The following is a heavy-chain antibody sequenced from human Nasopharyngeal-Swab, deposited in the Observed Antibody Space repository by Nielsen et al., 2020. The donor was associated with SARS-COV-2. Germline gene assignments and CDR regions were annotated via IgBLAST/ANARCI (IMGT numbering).Heavy chain of an antibody. CDR1: GFTFSNYA. D-gene: IGHD4-23*01. CDR2: INNRGDDT. V-gene: IGHV3-23*01. J-gene: IGHJ6*02. CDR3: AGQLTPLA. Sequence: GESLKISCAASGFTFSNYAMSWVRQAPGKGLEWVSTINNRGDDTHYVDSVRGRFTVSRDNSKNTLYLQMNSLRGEDTAIYYCAGQLTPLAWGQGTTVTVSS.